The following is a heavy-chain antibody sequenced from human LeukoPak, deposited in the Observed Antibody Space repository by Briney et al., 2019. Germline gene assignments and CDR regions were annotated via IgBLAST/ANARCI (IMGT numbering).Heavy chain of an antibody. CDR3: AKAHLAYCSGGSCYRGYFDY. J-gene: IGHJ4*02. CDR2: ISWNSGSI. D-gene: IGHD2-15*01. V-gene: IGHV3-9*01. CDR1: GFTFDDYA. Sequence: GGSLRLSWAASGFTFDDYAMPWVRKAPGKGLEWVSGISWNSGSIGYADSVKGRFTISRDNAKNSLYLQMSSLRAEDTALCYCAKAHLAYCSGGSCYRGYFDYWGQGTLVTVSS.